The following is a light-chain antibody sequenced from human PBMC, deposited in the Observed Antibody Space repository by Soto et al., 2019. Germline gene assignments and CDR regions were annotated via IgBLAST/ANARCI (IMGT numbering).Light chain of an antibody. V-gene: IGKV3-15*01. J-gene: IGKJ1*01. CDR2: DAS. CDR1: QRVSRN. Sequence: EMVLAQSPGTLSLSPGERATLSCRASQRVSRNLAWYQQKPGQAPRLLIYDASTRATGIPARFSGSGSETELTLTISSLQSEDYAIYYCQQYNNWPPWTFGQGTKVDIK. CDR3: QQYNNWPPWT.